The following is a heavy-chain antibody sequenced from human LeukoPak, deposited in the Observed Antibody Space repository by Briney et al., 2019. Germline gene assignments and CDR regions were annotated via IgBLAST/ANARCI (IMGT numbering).Heavy chain of an antibody. J-gene: IGHJ4*02. CDR2: ISWNINNI. CDR3: AKDPNLPQYCSGGGSCLNGYYFDY. Sequence: GRSLRLSCAASGLTLENYAMHWSRQAPGKGLKWVSGISWNINNIGYADSVKGRFTISRDNAKNSLYLQMNSLRAEDTALYYCAKDPNLPQYCSGGGSCLNGYYFDYWGQGTLVTVSS. D-gene: IGHD2-15*01. CDR1: GLTLENYA. V-gene: IGHV3-9*01.